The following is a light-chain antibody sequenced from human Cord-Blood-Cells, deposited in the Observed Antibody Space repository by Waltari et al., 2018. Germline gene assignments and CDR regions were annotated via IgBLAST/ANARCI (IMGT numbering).Light chain of an antibody. CDR3: QQDYSTPT. V-gene: IGKV4-1*01. CDR2: WAT. J-gene: IGKJ3*01. Sequence: DIVMTQSTDSLAVSLGERASINCKSNQSVLYSSNNKNYLAWYQQKQGHPPKLLIYWATTLSFGIPERFGGGGAGTDCTLTTSSLQAEDVAVYYCQQDYSTPTSGPGTKVDIK. CDR1: QSVLYSSNNKNY.